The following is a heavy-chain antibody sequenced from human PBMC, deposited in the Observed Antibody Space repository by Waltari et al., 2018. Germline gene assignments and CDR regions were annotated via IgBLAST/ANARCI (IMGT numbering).Heavy chain of an antibody. CDR3: ARDQRGGVAARLSSYYYYYGMDV. CDR2: ISSSSSYI. CDR1: GFTFSSYS. V-gene: IGHV3-21*01. Sequence: EVQLVESGGGLVKPGGSLRLSCAASGFTFSSYSMNWVRQAPGKGLEWVSSISSSSSYIYYADSVKGRFTISRDNAKNSLYLQMNSLRAEDTAVYYCARDQRGGVAARLSSYYYYYGMDVWGQGTTVTVSS. D-gene: IGHD6-6*01. J-gene: IGHJ6*02.